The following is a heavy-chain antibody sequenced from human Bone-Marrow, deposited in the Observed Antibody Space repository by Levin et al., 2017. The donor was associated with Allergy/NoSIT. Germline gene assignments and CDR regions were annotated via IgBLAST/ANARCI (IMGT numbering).Heavy chain of an antibody. D-gene: IGHD5-18*01. CDR2: LFHSGST. J-gene: IGHJ4*02. Sequence: SQTLSLTCAVSGYSISSGYYWGWIRQPPGKGLEWIGSLFHSGSTYYNPSLKSRVTMSVDTSKNQFSLNLASVTAADTAVYYCARVTGVDWGQGTLVTVSS. V-gene: IGHV4-38-2*01. CDR1: GYSISSGYY. CDR3: ARVTGVD.